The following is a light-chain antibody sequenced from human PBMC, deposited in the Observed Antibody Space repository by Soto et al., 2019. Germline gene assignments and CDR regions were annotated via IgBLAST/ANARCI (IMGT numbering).Light chain of an antibody. CDR2: DAS. CDR1: QSVSSY. Sequence: EIVLTQSPATLSLSPGERATLSCRASQSVSSYLAWYQQKPGQAPRLLIYDASNRATGIPDRFSGSGSGTDFTLTISDVQPEDFALYYCHQRQSWPRTFGQGTKVDNK. J-gene: IGKJ1*01. CDR3: HQRQSWPRT. V-gene: IGKV3-11*01.